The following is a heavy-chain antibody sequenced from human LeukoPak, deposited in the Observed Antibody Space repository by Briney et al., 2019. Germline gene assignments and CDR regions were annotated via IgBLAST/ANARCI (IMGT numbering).Heavy chain of an antibody. D-gene: IGHD6-13*01. Sequence: PSETLSLTCTVSGGSISSGDYYWSWIRQPPGKGLEWIGYIYYSGSTYYNPSLKSRVTISVDTSKNQFSLKLSSVTAADTAVYYCARDGSSWYGWFDPWGQGTLVTVSS. CDR1: GGSISSGDYY. CDR3: ARDGSSWYGWFDP. CDR2: IYYSGST. V-gene: IGHV4-30-4*08. J-gene: IGHJ5*02.